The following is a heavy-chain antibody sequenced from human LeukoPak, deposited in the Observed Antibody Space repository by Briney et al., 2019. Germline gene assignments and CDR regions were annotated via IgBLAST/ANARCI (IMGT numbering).Heavy chain of an antibody. CDR1: GCTFRSYD. Sequence: GGPLRLPCVGSGCTFRSYDVLGPPRVPGKGVVGVSGLNDRGDNTYYADSVKGRFTISRDNSKNTLYLQMKSLRAEDTAVYYCASRQGLGWHYVNWGQGTLVTVSS. V-gene: IGHV3-23*01. CDR2: LNDRGDNT. CDR3: ASRQGLGWHYVN. J-gene: IGHJ4*02. D-gene: IGHD3-10*02.